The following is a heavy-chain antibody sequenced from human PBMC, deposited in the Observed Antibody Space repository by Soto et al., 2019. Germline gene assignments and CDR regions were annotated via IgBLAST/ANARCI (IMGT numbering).Heavy chain of an antibody. CDR1: GGSISSGDYY. CDR3: ARRYCSGGSCYGRLGWFDP. V-gene: IGHV4-30-4*01. CDR2: IYYSGST. J-gene: IGHJ5*02. D-gene: IGHD2-15*01. Sequence: LSLTCPVSGGSISSGDYYWSWIRQPPGKGLEWIGYIYYSGSTYYNPSLKSRVTISVDTSKNQFSLKLSSVTAADTAVYYCARRYCSGGSCYGRLGWFDPWGQGTLVTVSS.